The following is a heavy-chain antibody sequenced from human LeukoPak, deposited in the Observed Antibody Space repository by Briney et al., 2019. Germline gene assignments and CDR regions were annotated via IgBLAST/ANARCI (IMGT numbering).Heavy chain of an antibody. J-gene: IGHJ4*02. V-gene: IGHV1-69*13. CDR3: ARDPRIWSGPTYFDY. D-gene: IGHD3-3*01. CDR1: GGTFSSYA. Sequence: SVTVSCKASGGTFSSYAISWVRQAPGQGLEWMGGIIPIFGTANYAQKFQGRVTITADESTSTAYMELSSLRSEDTAVYYCARDPRIWSGPTYFDYWGQGTLVTVSS. CDR2: IIPIFGTA.